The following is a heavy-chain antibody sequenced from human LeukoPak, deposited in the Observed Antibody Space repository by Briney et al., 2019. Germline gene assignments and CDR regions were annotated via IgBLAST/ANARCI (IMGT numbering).Heavy chain of an antibody. V-gene: IGHV3-30*18. CDR1: GFTFSSHG. J-gene: IGHJ5*02. D-gene: IGHD6-13*01. Sequence: GGSLRLSCAASGFTFSSHGTHWVRQAPGKGLEWVAVISYDGSNKYYADSVKGRFTISRDNSKNTLYLQMNSLRAEDTAVYYCAKDNKGATAGTRGFDPWGQGTLVTVSS. CDR3: AKDNKGATAGTRGFDP. CDR2: ISYDGSNK.